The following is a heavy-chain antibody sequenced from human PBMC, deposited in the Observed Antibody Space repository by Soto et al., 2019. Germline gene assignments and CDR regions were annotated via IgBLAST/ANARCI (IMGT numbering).Heavy chain of an antibody. D-gene: IGHD3-22*01. CDR2: INSDGSRV. V-gene: IGHV3-74*01. CDR3: ARGGSGAYYQDY. CDR1: GFTFSSYW. Sequence: EVQLVESGGDFVQPGGSLRLSCAASGFTFSSYWMHWVRQVPGKGLVWVSRINSDGSRVNYADSVKGRFAISRDNAKNTLYLHVNSLTVEDTAVYSCARGGSGAYYQDYWDRGTLVTVSS. J-gene: IGHJ4*02.